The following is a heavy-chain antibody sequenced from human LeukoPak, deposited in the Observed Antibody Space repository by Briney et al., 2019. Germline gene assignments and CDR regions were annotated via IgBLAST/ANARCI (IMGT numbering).Heavy chain of an antibody. CDR3: ARAGRSSEYPSFDS. J-gene: IGHJ4*02. CDR1: GFTFSNYW. D-gene: IGHD1-14*01. CDR2: IKEDGSEE. Sequence: GGSLRLSCAASGFTFSNYWMSWVRQAPGIGLEWVAKIKEDGSEEDYVDSVKGRFTISRDNAKNSLYLQMNSLRAEDTAVYYCARAGRSSEYPSFDSWGKGTRFTVPS. V-gene: IGHV3-7*04.